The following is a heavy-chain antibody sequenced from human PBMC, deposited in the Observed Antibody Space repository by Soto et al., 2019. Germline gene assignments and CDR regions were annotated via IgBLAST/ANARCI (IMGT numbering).Heavy chain of an antibody. D-gene: IGHD3-22*01. CDR1: GGTFSSYA. Sequence: ASVRVSCKASGGTFSSYAISWVRQAPGQGLEWIGGIIPIFGTANYAQKFQGRVTITADESTSTAYMELSSLRSEDTAVYYCARQSRMIRYYYDSSGYYPYYFDYWGRGTLVTVSS. V-gene: IGHV1-69*13. CDR2: IIPIFGTA. CDR3: ARQSRMIRYYYDSSGYYPYYFDY. J-gene: IGHJ4*02.